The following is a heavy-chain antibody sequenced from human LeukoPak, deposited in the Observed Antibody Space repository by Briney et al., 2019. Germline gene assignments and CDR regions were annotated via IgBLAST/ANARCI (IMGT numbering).Heavy chain of an antibody. D-gene: IGHD3-16*02. Sequence: PGGSLRLSCAASGFTFSSYAMHWVRQAPGKGLEWVAVISYDGSNKYYADSVKGRFTISRDNSKNTLYLQMNSLRAEDTAVYYCAKSYDYVWGSYRSPAEYFQHWGQGTLVTVSS. CDR2: ISYDGSNK. CDR1: GFTFSSYA. V-gene: IGHV3-30*04. CDR3: AKSYDYVWGSYRSPAEYFQH. J-gene: IGHJ1*01.